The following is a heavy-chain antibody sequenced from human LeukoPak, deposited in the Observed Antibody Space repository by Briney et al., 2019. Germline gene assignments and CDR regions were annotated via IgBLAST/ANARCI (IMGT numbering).Heavy chain of an antibody. CDR3: ARGGYYGSGSIDY. CDR1: GGSFSGYY. D-gene: IGHD3-10*01. J-gene: IGHJ4*02. V-gene: IGHV4-34*01. CDR2: INHSGST. Sequence: SETLSLTCAVYGGSFSGYYWSWIRQPPGKGLEWIGEINHSGSTNYNPSLKSRVTISVDTSKNQFSLKLSSVTAADTAVYYCARGGYYGSGSIDYWGQGTLVTVSS.